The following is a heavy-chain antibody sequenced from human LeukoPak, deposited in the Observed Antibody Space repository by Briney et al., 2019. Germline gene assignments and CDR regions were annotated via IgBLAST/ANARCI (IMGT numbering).Heavy chain of an antibody. J-gene: IGHJ4*02. CDR1: GFTFSSYG. Sequence: GGSLRLSCAASGFTFSSYGMHWVRQAPGKGLEWVAVISYDGSNKYYADSVKGRFTISRDNSKNTLYLQMDSLRAEDTAVYYCAKGRYFGGIALLYYFDYWGQGTLVTVSS. V-gene: IGHV3-30*18. CDR3: AKGRYFGGIALLYYFDY. CDR2: ISYDGSNK. D-gene: IGHD3-9*01.